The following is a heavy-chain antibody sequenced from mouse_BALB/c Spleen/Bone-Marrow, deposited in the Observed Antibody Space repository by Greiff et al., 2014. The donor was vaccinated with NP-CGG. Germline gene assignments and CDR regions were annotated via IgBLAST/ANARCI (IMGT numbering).Heavy chain of an antibody. CDR1: GYSFTGYN. D-gene: IGHD2-12*01. V-gene: IGHV1S135*01. CDR2: IDPYSGGT. J-gene: IGHJ4*01. CDR3: ARSLLRRDALDY. Sequence: EVKLMESGPELEKPGASVRISCKASGYSFTGYNINWVRQSNGKSLEWIGYIDPYSGGTSYYQRFKDRATLTVDKSSSTAYTQLKSLTSEDSAVYYCARSLLRRDALDYWGQGTSVTVSS.